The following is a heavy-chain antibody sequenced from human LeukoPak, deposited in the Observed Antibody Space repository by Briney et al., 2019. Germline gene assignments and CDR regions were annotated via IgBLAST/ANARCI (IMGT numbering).Heavy chain of an antibody. J-gene: IGHJ4*02. CDR3: AKDETGYGYYYDSSGSPFDY. D-gene: IGHD3-22*01. V-gene: IGHV3-30*18. Sequence: GRSLRLSCAASGFTFSSYGMHWVRQAPGKGLEWVAVISYDGSNKYYADSVKGRFTISRDNSKNTLYLQMNSLRAEDTDVYYCAKDETGYGYYYDSSGSPFDYWGQGTLVTVSS. CDR1: GFTFSSYG. CDR2: ISYDGSNK.